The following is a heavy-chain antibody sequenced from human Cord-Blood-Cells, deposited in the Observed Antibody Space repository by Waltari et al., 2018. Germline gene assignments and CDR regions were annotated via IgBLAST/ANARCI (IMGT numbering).Heavy chain of an antibody. CDR3: ARADYYGSGSYYAFDI. J-gene: IGHJ3*02. D-gene: IGHD3-10*01. CDR2: MNPNSGNT. CDR1: GYTFTSYD. V-gene: IGHV1-8*01. Sequence: QVQLVRSGAEVKKPGASVKVSCKASGYTFTSYDINWVRQATGHGLEWMGWMNPNSGNTGYAQKFQGRVTMTRNTSISTAYMELSSLRSEDTAVYYCARADYYGSGSYYAFDIWGQGTMVTVSS.